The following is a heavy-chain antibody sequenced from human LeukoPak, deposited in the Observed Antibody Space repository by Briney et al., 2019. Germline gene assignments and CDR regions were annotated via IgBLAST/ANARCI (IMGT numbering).Heavy chain of an antibody. CDR2: ISSSSSTI. J-gene: IGHJ3*02. V-gene: IGHV3-48*01. D-gene: IGHD3-3*01. CDR1: GFTFSSYS. CDR3: ARGVDHPDYDFWSGYYAPGGDHDAFDI. Sequence: GGSLRLSCAASGFTFSSYSMNWVRQAPGKGLEWVSYISSSSSTIYYADSVKGRFTISRDNAKNSLYLQMNSLRAEDTAVYYCARGVDHPDYDFWSGYYAPGGDHDAFDIWAKGQWSPSLQ.